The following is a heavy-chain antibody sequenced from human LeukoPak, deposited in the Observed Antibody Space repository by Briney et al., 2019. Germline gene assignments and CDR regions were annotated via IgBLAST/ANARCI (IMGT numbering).Heavy chain of an antibody. CDR1: GGSFSGYY. CDR2: IHYTGGT. Sequence: SETLSLTCAVYGGSFSGYYWSCIRQPPGKGLEWIGSIHYTGGTYYSLSLKSRVTISIDTSKSQFSLRVSSVTAADTAVYYCARDSRYDSSGHAPWGQGSLVTVSS. D-gene: IGHD3-22*01. J-gene: IGHJ5*02. CDR3: ARDSRYDSSGHAP. V-gene: IGHV4-34*01.